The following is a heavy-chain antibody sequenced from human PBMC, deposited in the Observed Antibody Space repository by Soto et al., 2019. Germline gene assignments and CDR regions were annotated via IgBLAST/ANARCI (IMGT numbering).Heavy chain of an antibody. J-gene: IGHJ4*02. CDR1: GGTFSSYA. V-gene: IGHV1-69*12. D-gene: IGHD5-12*01. CDR3: VRVVAIPGYPDH. Sequence: QVQLVQSGAEVRQPASSVKVSCKTSGGTFSSYAISWVRQAPGQGLEWKGGIVPIVGTTTYAQKFQGRVTITADEATSTAYMQLSRLRSDDTAVYYCVRVVAIPGYPDHWGQGTLVTVSS. CDR2: IVPIVGTT.